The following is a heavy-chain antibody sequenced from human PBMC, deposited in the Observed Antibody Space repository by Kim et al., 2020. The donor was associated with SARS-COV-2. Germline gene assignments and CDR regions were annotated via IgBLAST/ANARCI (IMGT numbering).Heavy chain of an antibody. CDR1: GYTFTSYG. CDR2: ISPYNGNT. V-gene: IGHV1-18*04. J-gene: IGHJ1*01. Sequence: ASVKVSCKASGYTFTSYGISWVRQAPGQGLEWMGWISPYNGNTRYTQSLQGRLTMTTDTPTRTAYMELRSLRSDDTAVYYCARRSYGDTMYFQHWGQGTLVTVSS. CDR3: ARRSYGDTMYFQH. D-gene: IGHD3-16*01.